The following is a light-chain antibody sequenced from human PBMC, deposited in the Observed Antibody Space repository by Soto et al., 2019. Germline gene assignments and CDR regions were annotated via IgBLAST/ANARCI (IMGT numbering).Light chain of an antibody. CDR2: GVV. CDR3: CSYAGGYTDL. V-gene: IGLV2-11*01. Sequence: QSSLTQPRSVSGSPGQTATISCTGTGNVVGAYNYVVWYQQHPGSPAKCLIYGVVRWRSGVPDRFSGSKSGNTASLTISGLQAEDEADYFCCSYAGGYTDLFGTGTKVTVL. J-gene: IGLJ1*01. CDR1: GNVVGAYNY.